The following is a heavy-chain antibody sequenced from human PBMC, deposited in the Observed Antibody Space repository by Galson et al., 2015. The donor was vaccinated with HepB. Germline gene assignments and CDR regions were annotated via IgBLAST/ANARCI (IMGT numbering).Heavy chain of an antibody. CDR2: INSDGSST. J-gene: IGHJ4*02. V-gene: IGHV3-74*01. CDR3: VVLRWTDRYYFDY. D-gene: IGHD4-23*01. CDR1: GFTFSSYW. Sequence: SLRLSCAASGFTFSSYWMHWVRQAPGKGLVWVSRINSDGSSTSYADSVKGRFTISRDNAKNTLYLQMNSLRAEDTAVYYCVVLRWTDRYYFDYWGQGTLVTVSS.